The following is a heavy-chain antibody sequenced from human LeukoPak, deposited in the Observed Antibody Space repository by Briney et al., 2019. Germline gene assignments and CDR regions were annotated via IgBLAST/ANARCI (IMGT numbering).Heavy chain of an antibody. V-gene: IGHV4-34*01. CDR2: INHSGST. D-gene: IGHD2-15*01. Sequence: PSETLSLTCAVYGGSLSGYYWSWIRQPPGKGLEWIGEINHSGSTNYNPSLKSRVTISVDTSKNQFSLKLSSVTAADTAVYYCARRSVVVVAATLLNWFDPWGQGTLVTVSS. J-gene: IGHJ5*02. CDR1: GGSLSGYY. CDR3: ARRSVVVVAATLLNWFDP.